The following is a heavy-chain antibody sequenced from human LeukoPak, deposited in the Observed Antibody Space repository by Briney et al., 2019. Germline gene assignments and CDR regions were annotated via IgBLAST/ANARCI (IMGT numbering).Heavy chain of an antibody. Sequence: PSETLSLTCAVYGGSLSGYYWSWMRQPPGKGLEWIGEINDSGSTNYNPSLKSRVTISVDTSKNQFSLKLSSVTAADTAVYYCARGKGALRSWGQGTLVTVSS. V-gene: IGHV4-34*01. J-gene: IGHJ4*02. D-gene: IGHD5-12*01. CDR2: INDSGST. CDR1: GGSLSGYY. CDR3: ARGKGALRS.